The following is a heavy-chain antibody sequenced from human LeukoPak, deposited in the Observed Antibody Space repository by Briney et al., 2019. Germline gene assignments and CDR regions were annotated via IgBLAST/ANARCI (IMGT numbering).Heavy chain of an antibody. CDR3: ARDRYCSGGSCYRGDAFDI. CDR1: GGSASSGSYY. D-gene: IGHD2-15*01. V-gene: IGHV4-61*01. CDR2: IYYSGST. J-gene: IGHJ3*02. Sequence: SETLSLTCTVSGGSASSGSYYWSWIRQPPGKGLEWIGYIYYSGSTNYNPSLKSRVTISVDTSKNQFSLKLSSVTAADTAVYYCARDRYCSGGSCYRGDAFDIWGQGTMVTVSS.